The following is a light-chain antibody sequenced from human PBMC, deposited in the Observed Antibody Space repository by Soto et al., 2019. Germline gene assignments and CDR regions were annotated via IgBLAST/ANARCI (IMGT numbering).Light chain of an antibody. J-gene: IGKJ1*01. Sequence: EVLMTQSPATLSVSPGERATLSCRASQSVSGKLAWYQQKPGQAPRLLIYDASTRATGIPARFSGSGSGTDFTLTISSLQPEDFAAYYCQQSYDMPWTFGQGTKVDIK. V-gene: IGKV3-15*01. CDR1: QSVSGK. CDR2: DAS. CDR3: QQSYDMPWT.